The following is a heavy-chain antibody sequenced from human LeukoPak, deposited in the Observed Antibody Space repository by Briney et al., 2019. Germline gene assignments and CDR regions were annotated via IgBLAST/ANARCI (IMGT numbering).Heavy chain of an antibody. CDR1: GFTFSSYA. D-gene: IGHD2-2*02. CDR3: AKDCSSTSCYTFDP. J-gene: IGHJ5*02. V-gene: IGHV3-23*01. CDR2: ISGSGGST. Sequence: PGGSLRLSCAASGFTFSSYAMSWVRQAPGKGLEWVSAISGSGGSTYYADSVKGRFTISRDNSKNTLYLQMNSLRAEDTAVSYCAKDCSSTSCYTFDPWGQGTLVTVSS.